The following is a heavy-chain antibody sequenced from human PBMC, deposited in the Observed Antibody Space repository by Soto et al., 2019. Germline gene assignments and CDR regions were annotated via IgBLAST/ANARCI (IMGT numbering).Heavy chain of an antibody. CDR2: IYYSGST. D-gene: IGHD6-6*01. J-gene: IGHJ6*03. Sequence: SETLSLTCTVSGGSISSYYWSWIRQPPGKGLEWIGYIYYSGSTNYNPSLKSRVTISVDTSKNQFSLKLSSVTAADTAVYYCARKYSSSPYYMDVWGKGTTVTVSS. CDR1: GGSISSYY. CDR3: ARKYSSSPYYMDV. V-gene: IGHV4-59*01.